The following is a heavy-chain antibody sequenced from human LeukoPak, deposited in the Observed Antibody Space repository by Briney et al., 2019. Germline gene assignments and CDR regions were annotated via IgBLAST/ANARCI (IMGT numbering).Heavy chain of an antibody. V-gene: IGHV1-8*01. CDR3: ARVRDSSGYYLVFDY. D-gene: IGHD3-22*01. CDR1: GYTFTSYD. J-gene: IGHJ4*02. Sequence: ASVKVSCKASGYTFTSYDINWVRQATGQGLEWMGWMNPNSGNTGYAQKFQGRVTMTRTTSINTAYMELSSLRSEDTAVYYCARVRDSSGYYLVFDYWGQGTLVTVSS. CDR2: MNPNSGNT.